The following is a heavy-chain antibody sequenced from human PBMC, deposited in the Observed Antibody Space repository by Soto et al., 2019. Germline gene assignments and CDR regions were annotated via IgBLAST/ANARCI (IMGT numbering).Heavy chain of an antibody. CDR2: IYYSGSS. V-gene: IGHV4-59*08. CDR3: ARHSNEYXKSLDY. J-gene: IGHJ4*02. Sequence: SETLSLTCTVSGGSISGYYWSWIRQPPGKGLEWIAYIYYSGSSNSNPSLKSRVTISVDTSKNQFSLKLSSVTAADPAVYYCARHSNEYXKSLDYWGQGTLVTVS. CDR1: GGSISGYY. D-gene: IGHD4-4*01.